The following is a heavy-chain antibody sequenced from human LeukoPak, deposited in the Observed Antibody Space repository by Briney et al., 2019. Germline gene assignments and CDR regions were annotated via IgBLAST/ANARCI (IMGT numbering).Heavy chain of an antibody. Sequence: SETLSLTCAVYGGSFSGYYWSWLRQPPGKGLEWIGEINHSGSTNYNPSLKSRVTISVDTSKNQFSLKLSSVTAADTAVYYCARGGKRYFDWLPRYFDYWGQGTLVTVSS. D-gene: IGHD3-9*01. V-gene: IGHV4-34*01. CDR3: ARGGKRYFDWLPRYFDY. CDR2: INHSGST. CDR1: GGSFSGYY. J-gene: IGHJ4*02.